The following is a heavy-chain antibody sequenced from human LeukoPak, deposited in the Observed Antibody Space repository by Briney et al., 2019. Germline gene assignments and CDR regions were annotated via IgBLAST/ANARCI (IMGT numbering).Heavy chain of an antibody. CDR1: GFTFSSYG. CDR2: IRYDGSNK. CDR3: ARGGYMEAVGTGHNA. D-gene: IGHD1-1*01. J-gene: IGHJ4*02. Sequence: GGSLRLSCAASGFTFSSYGMHWVRQAPGKGLEWVAFIRYDGSNKYYADSVKGRFTISRDNSKNTLYLQMNSLRAEDTAVYYCARGGYMEAVGTGHNAWGQGTLVTVSS. V-gene: IGHV3-30*02.